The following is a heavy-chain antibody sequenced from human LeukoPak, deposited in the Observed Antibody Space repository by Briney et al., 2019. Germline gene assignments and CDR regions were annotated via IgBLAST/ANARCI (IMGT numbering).Heavy chain of an antibody. V-gene: IGHV3-7*05. J-gene: IGHJ4*02. D-gene: IGHD3-9*01. CDR3: AKGAGNFDWSYHDY. CDR2: IKQDGSEK. Sequence: GGSLRLSCAASGFTFSTYWMNWVRQAPGKGLEWVANIKQDGSEKFYVDSVKGRFTISRDNSKNTLYLQLNSLRAEDTAVYYCAKGAGNFDWSYHDYWGQGTLVTVSS. CDR1: GFTFSTYW.